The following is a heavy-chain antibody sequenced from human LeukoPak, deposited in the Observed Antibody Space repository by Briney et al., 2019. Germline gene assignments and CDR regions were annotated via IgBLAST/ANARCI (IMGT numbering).Heavy chain of an antibody. D-gene: IGHD4-23*01. CDR1: GGSFSGYY. CDR2: INHSGST. V-gene: IGHV4-34*01. CDR3: ARGYGGNPQYYGMDV. J-gene: IGHJ6*02. Sequence: SETLSLTCAVYGGSFSGYYWSWIRQPPGKGLEWIGEINHSGSTNYNPSLKSRVTISVDTSKNQFSLKLSSVTAADTAVYYCARGYGGNPQYYGMDVWGQGTTVTVSS.